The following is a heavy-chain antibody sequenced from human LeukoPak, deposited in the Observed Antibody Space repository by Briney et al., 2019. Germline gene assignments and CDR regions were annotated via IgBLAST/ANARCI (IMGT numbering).Heavy chain of an antibody. V-gene: IGHV3-33*06. J-gene: IGHJ4*02. CDR3: AKDVGGGVGIPARRGFDY. Sequence: PGRSLRLSCAASGFTFSNYGMHWVRQAPGKGLEWVAVVWYDGRNQFYADSLKGRFTISRDNFNNTLYLQMNNLRAEDTALYYCAKDVGGGVGIPARRGFDYWGQGTLVTVSS. CDR1: GFTFSNYG. CDR2: VWYDGRNQ. D-gene: IGHD6-6*01.